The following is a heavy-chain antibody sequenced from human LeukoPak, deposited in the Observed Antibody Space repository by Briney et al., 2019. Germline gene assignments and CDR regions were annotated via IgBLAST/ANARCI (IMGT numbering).Heavy chain of an antibody. Sequence: GRSLRLSCAPSVFTFDDYAMHGGRQAPEKGVECVSCISCNSGSIGYADSVKGRFTISRDNAKNTMYLQMNSLRAEDTALYYCAKGISPEEGGWFDPWGQGTLVTVSS. CDR2: ISCNSGSI. CDR3: AKGISPEEGGWFDP. CDR1: VFTFDDYA. J-gene: IGHJ5*02. D-gene: IGHD1-26*01. V-gene: IGHV3-9*01.